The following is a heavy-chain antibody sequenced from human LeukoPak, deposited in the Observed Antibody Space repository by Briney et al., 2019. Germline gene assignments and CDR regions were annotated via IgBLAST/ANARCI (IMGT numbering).Heavy chain of an antibody. CDR2: IYYSGST. CDR3: ARQGDGGYSYFNFDS. V-gene: IGHV4-39*01. CDR1: GGSISSSSYY. D-gene: IGHD5-18*01. Sequence: PSETLSLICTVSGGSISSSSYYWGWIRQPPGKGLEWIGSIYYSGSTYYNPSLKSRVTISVDTSKKQFYLKLSSVTAADTAVYYCARQGDGGYSYFNFDSWGQGTLVTVSS. J-gene: IGHJ4*02.